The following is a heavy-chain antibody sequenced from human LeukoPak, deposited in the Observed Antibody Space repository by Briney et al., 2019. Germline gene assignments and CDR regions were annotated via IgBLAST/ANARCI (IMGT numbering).Heavy chain of an antibody. CDR1: GFTFSDYG. CDR2: ITGSDPST. CDR3: AKEYTGTFSPFPSYFDN. J-gene: IGHJ4*02. V-gene: IGHV3-23*01. D-gene: IGHD1-26*01. Sequence: GGSLRLSCAASGFTFSDYGMSWVRQAPGKGLEWVSVITGSDPSTYYADSVKGRFTISRDNSKNTLYLQMNSLRAEDTAIYYCAKEYTGTFSPFPSYFDNWGQGTLVTVSS.